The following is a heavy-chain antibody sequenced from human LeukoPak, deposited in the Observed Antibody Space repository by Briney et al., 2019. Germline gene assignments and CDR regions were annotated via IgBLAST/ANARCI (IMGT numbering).Heavy chain of an antibody. V-gene: IGHV4-31*03. CDR1: GGSISSGGYY. Sequence: PSETLSLTCTVSGGSISSGGYYWSWIRQHPGKGLEWIGYIYYSGSTYYNPSLKSRVTISVDTSKNQFSLKLSSVTASDTAVYXXXXXXGSGWLDYWGQGTLVTVSS. D-gene: IGHD6-19*01. CDR3: XXXXGSGWLDY. CDR2: IYYSGST. J-gene: IGHJ4*02.